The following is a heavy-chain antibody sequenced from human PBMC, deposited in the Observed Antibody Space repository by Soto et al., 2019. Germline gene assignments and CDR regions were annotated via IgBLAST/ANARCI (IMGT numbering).Heavy chain of an antibody. Sequence: SETLSLTCTVSGGSISSYYWSWIRQPPGKGLEWIGYIYYSGSTNYNPSLKSRVTISVDTSKNQFSLKLSSVTAADTAVYYCARVTRGYSGYDLYYFDYWGQGTLVTVSS. CDR2: IYYSGST. D-gene: IGHD5-12*01. CDR3: ARVTRGYSGYDLYYFDY. J-gene: IGHJ4*02. V-gene: IGHV4-59*01. CDR1: GGSISSYY.